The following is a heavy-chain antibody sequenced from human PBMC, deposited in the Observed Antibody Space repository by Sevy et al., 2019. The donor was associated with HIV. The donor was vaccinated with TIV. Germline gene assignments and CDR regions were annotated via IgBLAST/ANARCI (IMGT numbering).Heavy chain of an antibody. V-gene: IGHV3-21*01. Sequence: GGSLRLSCAASEITLSNYAMNWVRQAPGRGLEWVSAISSSSSYIYYADSVKGRFTISRDNAKNSLYLQMNSLRAEDTAVYYCARGPYYYGSGSYPFDYWGQGTLVTVSS. CDR1: EITLSNYA. J-gene: IGHJ4*02. CDR2: ISSSSSYI. CDR3: ARGPYYYGSGSYPFDY. D-gene: IGHD3-10*01.